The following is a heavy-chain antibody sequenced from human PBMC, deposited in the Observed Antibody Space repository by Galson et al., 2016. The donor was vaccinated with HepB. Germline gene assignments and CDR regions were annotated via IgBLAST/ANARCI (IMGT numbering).Heavy chain of an antibody. CDR1: GLTSSNYD. CDR2: VRASGNGGST. J-gene: IGHJ4*02. CDR3: AILGTNYRDTSDYFTEDF. V-gene: IGHV3-23*01. Sequence: SPRLSCAASGLTSSNYDMSWVRQAPGKGLQWVSVVRASGNGGSTHYADSVKGRFTISRDTSKNTSYLQMNSRRAEDTAVYYCAILGTNYRDTSDYFTEDFWGQGTLVTVSS. D-gene: IGHD3-22*01.